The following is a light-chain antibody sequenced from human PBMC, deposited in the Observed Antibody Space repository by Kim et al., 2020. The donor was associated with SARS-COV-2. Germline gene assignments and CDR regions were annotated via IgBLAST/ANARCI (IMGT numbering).Light chain of an antibody. CDR2: YDS. CDR3: QVWDSSSDHRVV. V-gene: IGLV3-21*04. Sequence: SSELTQPPSVSVAPGKTARVSCGGNCIGSKSVHWYQQKSGQAPVLVFYYDSDRPSGIPERFSGSNSGNTATLTISRVEAGDEADYYCQVWDSSSDHRVVFGGGTKVTVL. J-gene: IGLJ2*01. CDR1: CIGSKS.